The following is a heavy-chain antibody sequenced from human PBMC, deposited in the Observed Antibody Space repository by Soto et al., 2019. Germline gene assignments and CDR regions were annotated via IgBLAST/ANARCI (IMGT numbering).Heavy chain of an antibody. V-gene: IGHV5-51*01. D-gene: IGHD1-26*01. Sequence: GESLKISCKGSGYSFTSYWIGWVRQMPGKGLEWMGIIYPGDSDTRYSPSFQGQVTISADKSISTAYLQWSSLKASDTAMYYCAIYLLSTADAFDIWGQGTMVTVSS. CDR3: AIYLLSTADAFDI. CDR1: GYSFTSYW. J-gene: IGHJ3*02. CDR2: IYPGDSDT.